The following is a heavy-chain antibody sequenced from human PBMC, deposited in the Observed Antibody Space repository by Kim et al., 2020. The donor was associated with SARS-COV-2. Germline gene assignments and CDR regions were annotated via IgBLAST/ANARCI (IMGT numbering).Heavy chain of an antibody. Sequence: GGSLRLSCAASGFTFSSYSMNWVRQAPGKGLEWVSSISSSSSYIYYADSVRGRFTISRDNAKNSLYLQMNSLRAEDTAVYYCARIIPWYFDLWGRGTLVTVSS. CDR2: ISSSSSYI. CDR1: GFTFSSYS. V-gene: IGHV3-21*01. J-gene: IGHJ2*01. CDR3: ARIIPWYFDL.